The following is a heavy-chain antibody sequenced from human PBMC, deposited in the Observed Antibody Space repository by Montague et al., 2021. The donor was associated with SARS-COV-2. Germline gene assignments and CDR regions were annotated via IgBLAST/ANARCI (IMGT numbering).Heavy chain of an antibody. V-gene: IGHV4-39*01. J-gene: IGHJ4*02. CDR1: GGSISSSTYY. CDR2: IYYRGST. CDR3: ATQEDPSGWIPGPFDF. Sequence: SGTLSLTCTVSGGSISSSTYYWAWIRQPPGKGLEWIGSIYYRGSTYYNPSLKSRVFISVDTSKKQLSLTLTSVTAADTAVYYCATQEDPSGWIPGPFDFWGQGTLLSVSS. D-gene: IGHD6-19*01.